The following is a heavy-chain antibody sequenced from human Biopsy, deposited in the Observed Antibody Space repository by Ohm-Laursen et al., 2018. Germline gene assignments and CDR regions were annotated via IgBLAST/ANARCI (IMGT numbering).Heavy chain of an antibody. J-gene: IGHJ5*01. Sequence: SETLSLTCSVSGESMRTYYWSWIRQPPGKVMEWIASIYYSGTTHKNPSLKGRVTISVDTSQGLLSLDLSSVTAADTAVYYCARVRGGFLEWFDYWGQGTLVTVSS. CDR1: GESMRTYY. V-gene: IGHV4-59*01. D-gene: IGHD3-3*01. CDR3: ARVRGGFLEWFDY. CDR2: IYYSGTT.